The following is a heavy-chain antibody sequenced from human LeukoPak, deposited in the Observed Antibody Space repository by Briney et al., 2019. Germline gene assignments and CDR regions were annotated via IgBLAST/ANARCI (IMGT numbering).Heavy chain of an antibody. CDR1: GFTLSDYY. V-gene: IGHV3-11*01. J-gene: IGHJ5*02. CDR2: IRASGDHI. Sequence: GRTLRLSCTASGFTLSDYYMTWIRLAPRKGREWGSYIRASGDHIFYADYVRGRFTISRDNAKNSLYLQMNSLRADDTAVYYCARGRGFDPWGQGTLVTVSS. CDR3: ARGRGFDP.